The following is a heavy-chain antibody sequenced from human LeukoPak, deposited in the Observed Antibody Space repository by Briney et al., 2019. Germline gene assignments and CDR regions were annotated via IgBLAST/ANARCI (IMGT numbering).Heavy chain of an antibody. CDR1: GGSISSHY. J-gene: IGHJ4*02. V-gene: IGHV4-59*11. Sequence: TSETLSLTCSVSGGSISSHYWSWIRQPPGKGLEWIGYIYYSGSTNYNPSLKSRVTISVDTSKNQFSLKMSSVTGADTGVYYCARAGLTAAYYFDFWGQGALVTVSS. CDR3: ARAGLTAAYYFDF. D-gene: IGHD2-2*01. CDR2: IYYSGST.